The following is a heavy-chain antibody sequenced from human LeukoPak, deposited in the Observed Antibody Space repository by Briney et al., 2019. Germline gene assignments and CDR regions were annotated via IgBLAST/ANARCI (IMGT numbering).Heavy chain of an antibody. CDR3: ARTLVKIFGVVTIDAFDI. J-gene: IGHJ3*02. Sequence: SETLALICTVSGGSISRSSYYWSWIRQPPGKGLEWIGSIYYSGSTYYNPSLKSRVTISVDTSKNQFSLKLSSVTAADTDVHYCARTLVKIFGVVTIDAFDIWGQGTMVTVSS. D-gene: IGHD3-3*01. CDR1: GGSISRSSYY. CDR2: IYYSGST. V-gene: IGHV4-39*01.